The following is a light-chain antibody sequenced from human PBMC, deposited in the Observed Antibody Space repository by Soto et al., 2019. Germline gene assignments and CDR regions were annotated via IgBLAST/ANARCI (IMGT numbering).Light chain of an antibody. Sequence: QSVLTQPPSVSGAPGQRVTISCTGNSSNLGAGYDVHWYQQLPGAAPKLVIFGNRNRPSGVPERFSGSKSGTSASLAITGLQAEDEADYYCSSYTAGGTIFGTGTKLTVL. CDR3: SSYTAGGTI. J-gene: IGLJ1*01. CDR1: SSNLGAGYD. CDR2: GNR. V-gene: IGLV1-40*01.